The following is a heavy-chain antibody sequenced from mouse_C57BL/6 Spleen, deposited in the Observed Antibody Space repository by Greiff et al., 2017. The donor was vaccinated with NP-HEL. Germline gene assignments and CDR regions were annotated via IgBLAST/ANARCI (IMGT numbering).Heavy chain of an antibody. CDR1: GYTFTSYW. V-gene: IGHV1-50*01. CDR2: IDPSDSYT. CDR3: ARAGVYYGSSYRYFDV. J-gene: IGHJ1*03. D-gene: IGHD1-1*01. Sequence: VQLQQSGAELVKPGASVKLSCKASGYTFTSYWMQWVKQRPGQGLEWIGEIDPSDSYTNYNQKFKGKATLTVDTSSSTAYMQLSSLTSEDSAVYYCARAGVYYGSSYRYFDVWGTGTTVTVSS.